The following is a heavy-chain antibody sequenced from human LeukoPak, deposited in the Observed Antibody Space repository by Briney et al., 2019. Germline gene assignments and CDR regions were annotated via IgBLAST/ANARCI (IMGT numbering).Heavy chain of an antibody. CDR3: AREINCSGGSCPFDY. J-gene: IGHJ4*02. Sequence: PSETLSLTCTVSGGSISSYYWSWIRQPPGKGLEWIGYIYYSGSTNYNPSPKSRVTISVDTSKNQFSLKLSSVTAADTAVYYCAREINCSGGSCPFDYWGQGTLVTVSS. CDR1: GGSISSYY. CDR2: IYYSGST. V-gene: IGHV4-59*01. D-gene: IGHD2-15*01.